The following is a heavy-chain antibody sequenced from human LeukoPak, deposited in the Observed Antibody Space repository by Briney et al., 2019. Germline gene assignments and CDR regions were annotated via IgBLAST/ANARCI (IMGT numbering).Heavy chain of an antibody. D-gene: IGHD1-7*01. CDR3: ARLQAGSTFDY. CDR1: GGSLSSYY. CDR2: IDYSGST. Sequence: PSETLCPSRTVSGGSLSSYYWSWIRQPPGKGLEWIGFIDYSGSTNYSPSLKSRVTISVDTSKNNFSLKLSSVTAAETAEYYCARLQAGSTFDYWGQGALVTVSS. J-gene: IGHJ4*02. V-gene: IGHV4-59*08.